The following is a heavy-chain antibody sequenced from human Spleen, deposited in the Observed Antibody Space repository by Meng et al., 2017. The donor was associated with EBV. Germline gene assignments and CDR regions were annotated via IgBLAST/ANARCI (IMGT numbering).Heavy chain of an antibody. CDR1: GYTLTKLS. CDR3: AKAGSETYLGLDS. CDR2: FDPEDGQI. Sequence: QVDLVQSGAGVKKAGASVKVPCKVFGYTLTKLSMHWVRQAPGKGLEWMGGFDPEDGQIFYAQKFQGRVTMTEDTSTDTAYMELNSLRSEDTATYYCAKAGSETYLGLDSWGQGILVTVSS. D-gene: IGHD2-8*02. J-gene: IGHJ4*02. V-gene: IGHV1-24*01.